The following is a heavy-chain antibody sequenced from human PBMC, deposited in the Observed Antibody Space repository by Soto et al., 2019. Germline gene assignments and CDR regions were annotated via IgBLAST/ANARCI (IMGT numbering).Heavy chain of an antibody. CDR3: ARDPWAADY. Sequence: EVQLVESGGGLVQHGGSLRLSCAASGFTVSTKYMSWVRQAPGKGLEWVSVIYSGGSTFYADSVRGRFTISRDNSKNTVNLQMNSLRVEDTAVYYCARDPWAADYWGQGTLVTVSS. CDR2: IYSGGST. CDR1: GFTVSTKY. D-gene: IGHD3-16*01. V-gene: IGHV3-66*01. J-gene: IGHJ4*02.